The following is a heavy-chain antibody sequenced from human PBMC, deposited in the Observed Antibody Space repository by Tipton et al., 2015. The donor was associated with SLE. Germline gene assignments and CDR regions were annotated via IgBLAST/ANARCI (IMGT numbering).Heavy chain of an antibody. J-gene: IGHJ4*02. V-gene: IGHV4-38-2*01. CDR2: IYHSGST. Sequence: TLSLTCAVSGYSISSGYYWGWIRQPPGKGLEWIGSIYHSGSTYYNPSLKSRVTISKDTSKNQFSLNLSSVTAADTAVYYCARTLPDSSGLAFDHWGQGILVTVSS. D-gene: IGHD3-22*01. CDR3: ARTLPDSSGLAFDH. CDR1: GYSISSGYY.